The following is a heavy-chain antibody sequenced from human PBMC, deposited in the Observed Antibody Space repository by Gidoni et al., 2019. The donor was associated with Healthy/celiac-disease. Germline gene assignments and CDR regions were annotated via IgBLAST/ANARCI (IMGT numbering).Heavy chain of an antibody. Sequence: QVQLQESGPGLVKPSETLSLTCTVSGGSISSYYWSWIRQPAGKGLEWIGRIYTSGSTNYSPSLKSRVTMSVDTSKNQFSLKLSSVTAADTAVYYCARVRTHDFWSGIDAFDIWGQGTMVTVSS. CDR3: ARVRTHDFWSGIDAFDI. J-gene: IGHJ3*02. D-gene: IGHD3-3*01. CDR2: IYTSGST. CDR1: GGSISSYY. V-gene: IGHV4-4*07.